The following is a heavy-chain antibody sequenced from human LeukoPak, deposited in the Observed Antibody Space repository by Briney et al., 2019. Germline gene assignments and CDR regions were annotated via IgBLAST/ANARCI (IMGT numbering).Heavy chain of an antibody. D-gene: IGHD3-10*01. Sequence: GGSLRLSCAASGFTFSDYGMSWVRQAPGKGLEWVSGINWSGGSTAYADSVKGRFTISRDNSKNTLYLQMNSLRAEDTAVYYCARDSEGIYWGQGTLVTVSS. CDR3: ARDSEGIY. CDR2: INWSGGST. CDR1: GFTFSDYG. V-gene: IGHV3-20*04. J-gene: IGHJ4*02.